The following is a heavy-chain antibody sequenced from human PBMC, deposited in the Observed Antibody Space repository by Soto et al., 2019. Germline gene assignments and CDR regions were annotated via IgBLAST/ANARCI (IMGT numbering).Heavy chain of an antibody. V-gene: IGHV4-39*01. Sequence: PSETLSLTCTVSGDSISSRGYYWGWIRQPPGKGLEWIGTIYYSGSAYYNPSLKSRVTISVDTSKNQFSLKLSSVTAADTAVYYCATSNWFDPWGQGTLVTSPQ. CDR3: ATSNWFDP. CDR2: IYYSGSA. J-gene: IGHJ5*02. CDR1: GDSISSRGYY.